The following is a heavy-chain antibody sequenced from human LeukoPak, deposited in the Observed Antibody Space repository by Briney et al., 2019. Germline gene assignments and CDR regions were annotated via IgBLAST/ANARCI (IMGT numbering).Heavy chain of an antibody. CDR2: ISSTITTT. D-gene: IGHD6-19*01. CDR3: ARSLSSGFDY. Sequence: PGGSLRLSCAASGFRFSGHYMSWIRQAPGKGLEWVSYISSTITTTYYADSVKGRFTISRDNAKNSLYLQMNSLRAEDTAVYYCARSLSSGFDYWGQGTLVTVSS. V-gene: IGHV3-11*04. J-gene: IGHJ4*02. CDR1: GFRFSGHY.